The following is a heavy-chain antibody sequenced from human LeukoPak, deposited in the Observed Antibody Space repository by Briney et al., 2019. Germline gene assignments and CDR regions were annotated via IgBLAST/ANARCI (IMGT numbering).Heavy chain of an antibody. CDR3: TRNGRSLDY. CDR1: GFTFSGFW. J-gene: IGHJ4*02. D-gene: IGHD2-15*01. Sequence: GGSLRLSCAASGFTFSGFWMSWVRQAPGKGLEWVANIKVDGSEKNYVDSVRGRFTISRDNAKNSLYLQMNSQRAEDTAVYYCTRNGRSLDYWGQGTLVTVSS. CDR2: IKVDGSEK. V-gene: IGHV3-7*01.